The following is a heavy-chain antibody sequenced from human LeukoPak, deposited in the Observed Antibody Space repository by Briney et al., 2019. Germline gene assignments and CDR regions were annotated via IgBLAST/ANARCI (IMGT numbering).Heavy chain of an antibody. D-gene: IGHD2-8*01. Sequence: PGGSLRLSCAASGFTFSSYAMSWVRQAPGKGLEWVSAISGSGGSTYYADSVKGRFTISRDNSKNTLYLQMNSLRAEDTAVYYCARPTLMRSYYYYGMDVWGQGTTVAVSS. V-gene: IGHV3-23*01. J-gene: IGHJ6*02. CDR1: GFTFSSYA. CDR2: ISGSGGST. CDR3: ARPTLMRSYYYYGMDV.